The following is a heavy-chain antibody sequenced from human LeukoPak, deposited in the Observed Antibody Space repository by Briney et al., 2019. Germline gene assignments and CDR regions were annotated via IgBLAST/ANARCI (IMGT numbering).Heavy chain of an antibody. CDR3: ARVVSGIYDYN. CDR1: GFNVSSNY. D-gene: IGHD3-16*01. J-gene: IGHJ4*02. CDR2: IYSGGTT. V-gene: IGHV3-66*01. Sequence: GGSLRLSCAASGFNVSSNYMTWVRQAPGKGLEWVSVIYSGGTTYSTDSVKGRFTLSRDNSRNTVFLQMNSLRAEDTAMYYCARVVSGIYDYNWGQGTLVTVPS.